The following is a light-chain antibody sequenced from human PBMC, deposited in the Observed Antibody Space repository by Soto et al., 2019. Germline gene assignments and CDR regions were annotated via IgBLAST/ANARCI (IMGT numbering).Light chain of an antibody. J-gene: IGLJ1*01. V-gene: IGLV2-14*01. CDR1: SRDVGGYNY. Sequence: QAVLAHPASLSGAPGQAITISFTGNSRDVGGYNYVSWYQQHPGKAPELMIHDVSNRPSGVSNRFSGSKSGNTASLTISGLQAEDEAEYYCISYTSSSLYVFGTGTKVTVL. CDR3: ISYTSSSLYV. CDR2: DVS.